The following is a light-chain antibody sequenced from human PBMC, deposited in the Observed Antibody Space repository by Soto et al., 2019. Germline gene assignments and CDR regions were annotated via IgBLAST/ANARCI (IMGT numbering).Light chain of an antibody. CDR3: HQYNSYSEA. Sequence: EIVMTQSPVTLSVSPGERATLSCRASQSVSNNLAWYQQKPGQSPRLLLYGSSTRATGIPARFRGSGSGTEFTLTISSLQSEDFAVYYCHQYNSYSEAFGQGTKVELK. V-gene: IGKV3-15*01. CDR1: QSVSNN. J-gene: IGKJ1*01. CDR2: GSS.